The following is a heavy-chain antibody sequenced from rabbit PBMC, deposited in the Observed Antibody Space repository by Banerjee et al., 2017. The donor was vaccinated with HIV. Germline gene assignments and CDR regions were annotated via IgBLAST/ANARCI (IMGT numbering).Heavy chain of an antibody. CDR3: ARDDAGGSYHLFKL. D-gene: IGHD8-1*01. V-gene: IGHV1S40*01. CDR1: GFSFSSSYV. J-gene: IGHJ4*01. CDR2: IYNGDGST. Sequence: LTCTASGFSFSSSYVMCWVRQAPGKGLELIACIYNGDGSTYYASWVNGRFSISKTSSTTVTLQMTSLTAADTATYFCARDDAGGSYHLFKLWGPGTLVTVS.